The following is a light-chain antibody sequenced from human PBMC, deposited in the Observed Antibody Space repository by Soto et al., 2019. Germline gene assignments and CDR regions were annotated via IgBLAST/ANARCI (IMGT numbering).Light chain of an antibody. CDR2: DVS. CDR3: SSYTSSRSYV. CDR1: SSDVGGYKY. V-gene: IGLV2-14*01. J-gene: IGLJ1*01. Sequence: QSALTQPASVSGSPGQSIAISCTGTSSDVGGYKYVSWYQQHPGKAPKLLIYDVSNRPSGVSDRFSGSKSGNTASLTISGLQSEDEADYYCSSYTSSRSYVFGTGTKVTDL.